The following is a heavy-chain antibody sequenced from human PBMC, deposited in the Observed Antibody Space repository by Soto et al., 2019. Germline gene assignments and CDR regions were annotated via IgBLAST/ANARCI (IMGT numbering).Heavy chain of an antibody. V-gene: IGHV4-30-4*01. CDR1: GGSTSSDNY. CDR2: IYYSGNT. Sequence: ETLSLTCTVSGGSTSSDNYWSWIRQPPGKGLEWIGHIYYSGNTDYNPSPKSRLAISIDTSKNQFSLKLSSVTAADTAVYFCAREGGESSDGLYYFDSWGQGSLVTVSS. D-gene: IGHD3-16*01. J-gene: IGHJ4*02. CDR3: AREGGESSDGLYYFDS.